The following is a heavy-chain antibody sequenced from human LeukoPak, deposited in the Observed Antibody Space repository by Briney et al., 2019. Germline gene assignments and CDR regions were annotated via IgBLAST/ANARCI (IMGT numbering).Heavy chain of an antibody. CDR3: ARDGDSGSYNFDY. D-gene: IGHD1-26*01. CDR2: IYYSGST. V-gene: IGHV4-59*01. Sequence: SETLSLTCTVSGGSISSYYWSWIRQPPGKGLEWIGYIYYSGSTNYNPSLKSRVTISVDTSKNQFSLKLSSVTAADTAVYYCARDGDSGSYNFDYWGQGTLVTVSS. J-gene: IGHJ4*02. CDR1: GGSISSYY.